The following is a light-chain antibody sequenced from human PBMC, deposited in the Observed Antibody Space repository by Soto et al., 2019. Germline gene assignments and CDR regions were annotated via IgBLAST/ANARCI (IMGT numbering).Light chain of an antibody. Sequence: DIQMTQSPSTLPASGGDTVTMTCRASESIDNWLAWYQQKPGKAPKLLIFAASTLVRGVPSRFSGSGSGTEFTLTISSLQPDDFATYYCQQYNSYSSMFGHGTKVDI. CDR1: ESIDNW. CDR3: QQYNSYSSM. CDR2: AAS. V-gene: IGKV1-5*01. J-gene: IGKJ1*01.